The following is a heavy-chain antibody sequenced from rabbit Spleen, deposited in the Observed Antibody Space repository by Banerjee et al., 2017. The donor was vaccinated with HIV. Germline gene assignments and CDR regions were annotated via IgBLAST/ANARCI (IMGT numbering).Heavy chain of an antibody. Sequence: QEQLVESGGGLVQPEGSLTLTCIASGVSFSGSSYMCWVRQAPGKGLEWIGYIEPIFGNTYYANWVNGRFTISSHNAQNTLYLQLSSLTAADTATYFCVRDQAGDAAFAYATEDYFNLWAQGPWSPS. J-gene: IGHJ4*01. D-gene: IGHD6-1*01. CDR1: GVSFSGSSY. CDR2: IEPIFGNT. V-gene: IGHV1S45*01. CDR3: VRDQAGDAAFAYATEDYFNL.